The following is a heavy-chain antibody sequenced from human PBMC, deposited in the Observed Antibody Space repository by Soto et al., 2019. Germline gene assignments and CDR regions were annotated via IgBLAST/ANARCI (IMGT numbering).Heavy chain of an antibody. CDR2: FNGNGGLT. V-gene: IGHV3-23*01. D-gene: IGHD2-15*01. CDR1: GFTFSSYA. Sequence: GGSLRLSCATSGFTFSSYAMTWVRQAPGKGLEWVSTFNGNGGLTYYADSVKGRFTISRDNSKNTLYLQMDSLRGEDTAIYYCAKDNSLHWFDLWGQGTLVTVSS. J-gene: IGHJ5*02. CDR3: AKDNSLHWFDL.